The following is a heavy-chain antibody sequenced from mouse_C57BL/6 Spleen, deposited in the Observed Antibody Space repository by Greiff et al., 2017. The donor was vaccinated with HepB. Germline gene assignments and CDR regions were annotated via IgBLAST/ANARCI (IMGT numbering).Heavy chain of an antibody. D-gene: IGHD4-1*01. CDR3: ARRELGQYYFDY. CDR1: GYTFTSYW. V-gene: IGHV1-69*01. Sequence: QVQLQQPGAELVMPGASVKLSCKASGYTFTSYWMHWVKQRPGQGLEWIGEIDPSDSYTNYNQKFKGKSTLTVDKSSSTAYMQLSSLTSEDSAVYYWARRELGQYYFDYWGQGTTLTVSS. J-gene: IGHJ2*01. CDR2: IDPSDSYT.